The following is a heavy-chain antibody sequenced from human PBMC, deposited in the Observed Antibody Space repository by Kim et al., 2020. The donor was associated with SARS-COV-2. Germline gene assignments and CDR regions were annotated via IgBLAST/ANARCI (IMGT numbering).Heavy chain of an antibody. CDR2: ISYDGSNK. Sequence: GGSLRLSCAASGFTFSSYAMHWVRQAPGKGLEWVAVISYDGSNKYYADSVKGRFTISRDNSKNTLYLQMNSLRAEDTAVYYCARDAGGEPRPRPLDIWGQGTMVTVSS. J-gene: IGHJ3*02. CDR3: ARDAGGEPRPRPLDI. V-gene: IGHV3-30*04. D-gene: IGHD3-16*01. CDR1: GFTFSSYA.